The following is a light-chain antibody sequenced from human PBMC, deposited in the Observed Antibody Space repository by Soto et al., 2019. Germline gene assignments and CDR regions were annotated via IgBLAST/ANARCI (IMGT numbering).Light chain of an antibody. CDR1: QSISIL. Sequence: DIHLTQSPSTLSASVGDRVTITCRASQSISILLAWYQQKPGKAPNLLIYATSTLETGVSSRFSGSGSGTEFSLTISCLQTDDFATYYGEDSNDVAWTFGQGTKVEIK. CDR3: EDSNDVAWT. CDR2: ATS. V-gene: IGKV1-5*01. J-gene: IGKJ1*01.